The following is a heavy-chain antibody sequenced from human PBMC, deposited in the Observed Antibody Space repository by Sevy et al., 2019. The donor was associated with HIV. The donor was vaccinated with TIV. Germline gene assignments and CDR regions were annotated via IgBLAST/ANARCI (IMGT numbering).Heavy chain of an antibody. CDR2: IKQDESEK. CDR3: ARGNRGSFDY. V-gene: IGHV3-7*04. Sequence: GGSLRLSCAASGFTFSTYWMHWVRQAPGKGLEWVANIKQDESEKYYVPSVKGRFTISRDNAKNSLYLQMNSLRPGDTAVYYCARGNRGSFDYWGQGTLVTVSS. D-gene: IGHD3-10*01. CDR1: GFTFSTYW. J-gene: IGHJ4*02.